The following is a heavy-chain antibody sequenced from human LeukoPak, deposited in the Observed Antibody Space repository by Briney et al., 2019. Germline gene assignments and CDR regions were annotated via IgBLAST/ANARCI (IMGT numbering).Heavy chain of an antibody. CDR2: ISGSAGTT. J-gene: IGHJ4*02. CDR3: ARGYSSGWSIDY. D-gene: IGHD6-19*01. V-gene: IGHV3-23*01. CDR1: GFTFSSYA. Sequence: PGGSLRLSCTASGFTFSSYAMNWVRQAPGKRLECVSAISGSAGTTYYYADSVKGRFTISRDNAKNSLYLQMNSLRAEDTAVYYCARGYSSGWSIDYWGQGTLVTVSS.